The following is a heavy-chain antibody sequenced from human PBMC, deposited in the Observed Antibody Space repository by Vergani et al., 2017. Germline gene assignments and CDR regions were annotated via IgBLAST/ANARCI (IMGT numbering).Heavy chain of an antibody. J-gene: IGHJ4*02. CDR2: INSDGSST. CDR1: GFTFSSYW. V-gene: IGHV3-74*02. Sequence: VQLVESGGGLVKPGGSLRLSCAASGFTFSSYWMHWVRQAPGKGLVWVSRINSDGSSTSYADSVKGRFTISRDNAKNTLYLQMNSLRAEDTAVYYCARGSWRGGYDSFFDYWGQGTLVTVSS. CDR3: ARGSWRGGYDSFFDY. D-gene: IGHD5-12*01.